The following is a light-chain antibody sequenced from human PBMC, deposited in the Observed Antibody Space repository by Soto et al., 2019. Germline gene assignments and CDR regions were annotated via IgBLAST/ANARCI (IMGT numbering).Light chain of an antibody. CDR3: QQRSNWPIT. J-gene: IGKJ5*01. Sequence: EIVLTQSPATLSLSPGERATLSCRASQGVSSYLAWYQQKPGQAPRLLIYDASNRATGIPARFSGSGPRTDFTLTISSLEPEDFAVYYCQQRSNWPITFGQGTRLEIK. CDR1: QGVSSY. CDR2: DAS. V-gene: IGKV3D-11*01.